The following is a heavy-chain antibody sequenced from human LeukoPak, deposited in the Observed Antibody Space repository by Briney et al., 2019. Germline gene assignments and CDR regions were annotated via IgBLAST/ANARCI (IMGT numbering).Heavy chain of an antibody. Sequence: GASVKVSCKPSGYTLTNYYINWVRPTPGQGLAWMGIINPSGGYTGYARKFQGRVTMTRDTSTSTVYMELSSLRSDDTAVYYCARESQNQLLGGDAFDIWGQGTMVTVSS. CDR1: GYTLTNYY. V-gene: IGHV1-46*01. CDR2: INPSGGYT. CDR3: ARESQNQLLGGDAFDI. J-gene: IGHJ3*02. D-gene: IGHD2-2*01.